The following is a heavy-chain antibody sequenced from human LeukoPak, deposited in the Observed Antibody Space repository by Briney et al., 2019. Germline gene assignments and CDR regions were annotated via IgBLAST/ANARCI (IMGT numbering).Heavy chain of an antibody. V-gene: IGHV4-59*08. CDR2: IYYSGIT. J-gene: IGHJ4*02. Sequence: SETLSLTCTVSGGSIRGYYWSWIRQPPGKGLEWIGYIYYSGITNYNPSLKSRVTISVDTSKNQFSLKLSSVTAADTAVYYCARHPTGYSSSVFDYWGQGTLVTVSS. CDR3: ARHPTGYSSSVFDY. D-gene: IGHD6-6*01. CDR1: GGSIRGYY.